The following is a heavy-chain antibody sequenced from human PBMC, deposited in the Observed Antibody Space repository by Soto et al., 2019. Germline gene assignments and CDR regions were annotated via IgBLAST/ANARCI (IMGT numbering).Heavy chain of an antibody. CDR1: GFTFSSYA. J-gene: IGHJ4*02. CDR2: ISGSGGST. V-gene: IGHV3-23*01. CDR3: AKDGGGSGWYGNIW. D-gene: IGHD6-19*01. Sequence: GGSLRLSCAASGFTFSSYAMSWVRQAPGKGLEWVSAISGSGGSTYYADSVKGRFTISRDNSKNTLYLQMNSLRAEDRAVYYCAKDGGGSGWYGNIWWGQGTLVTVSS.